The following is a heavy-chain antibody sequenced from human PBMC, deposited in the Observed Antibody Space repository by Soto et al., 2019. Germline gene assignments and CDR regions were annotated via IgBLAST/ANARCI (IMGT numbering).Heavy chain of an antibody. V-gene: IGHV1-18*01. Sequence: VSVKVSCKASGYTFTSYGISWVRQAPGQGLEWMGWISAYNGNTNYAQKLQGRVTMTTDTSTSTAYMELRSLRSDDTAVYYCALLRYFDWLFPGGNWFDPWGQGTLVTVSS. D-gene: IGHD3-9*01. J-gene: IGHJ5*02. CDR1: GYTFTSYG. CDR3: ALLRYFDWLFPGGNWFDP. CDR2: ISAYNGNT.